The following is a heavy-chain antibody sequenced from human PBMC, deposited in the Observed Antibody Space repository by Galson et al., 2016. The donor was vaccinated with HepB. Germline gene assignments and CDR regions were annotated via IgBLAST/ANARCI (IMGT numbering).Heavy chain of an antibody. CDR2: IHYDGIAT. D-gene: IGHD3-10*01. V-gene: IGHV3-33*08. Sequence: SLRLSCAASGLSFSSHDMHWVRQVPVKGLEWVAVIHYDGIATFYADSVKGRFTISRDTSTNTLYLQMNSLTAEDTAVYYCARGAWYGSTGTGYWGQGTLVTVSS. CDR3: ARGAWYGSTGTGY. J-gene: IGHJ4*02. CDR1: GLSFSSHD.